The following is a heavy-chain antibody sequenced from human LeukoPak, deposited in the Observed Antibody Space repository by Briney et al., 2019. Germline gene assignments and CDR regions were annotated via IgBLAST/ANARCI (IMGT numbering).Heavy chain of an antibody. CDR3: MRASVHSGGAFDI. J-gene: IGHJ3*02. V-gene: IGHV4-59*08. Sequence: SETLSLTCTVSGGSISSYYWSWIRQPPGKGLEWIGYIYYSGSTNYNPSLKSRVTISVDTSKNQFSLKLSSVTAADTAVYYCMRASVHSGGAFDIWGQGTVVTVSS. CDR1: GGSISSYY. D-gene: IGHD2-15*01. CDR2: IYYSGST.